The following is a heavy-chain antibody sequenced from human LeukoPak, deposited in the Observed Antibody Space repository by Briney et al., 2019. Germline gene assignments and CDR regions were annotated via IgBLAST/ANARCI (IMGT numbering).Heavy chain of an antibody. V-gene: IGHV3-74*01. Sequence: PGGSLRLSCAASGFTFSSYWMHWVRQAPGKGLMWVSRINSDGSSTNYADSVKGRFTISRDNSKNTLYLQMNSLRAEDTAVYYCAKLGDCSGGSCYSFYFDYWGQGTLVTVSS. CDR2: INSDGSST. CDR1: GFTFSSYW. D-gene: IGHD2-15*01. J-gene: IGHJ4*02. CDR3: AKLGDCSGGSCYSFYFDY.